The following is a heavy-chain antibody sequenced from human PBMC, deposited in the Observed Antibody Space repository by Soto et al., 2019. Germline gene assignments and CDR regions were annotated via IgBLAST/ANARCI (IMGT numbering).Heavy chain of an antibody. Sequence: SETLSLTCTVSGGSISSSSYYWGWIRQPPGKGLEWIGSIYYSGSTYYNPSLKSRVTISVDTSKNQFSLKLSSVTAADTAVYYCARLFGDPLCPPDYWGQGTLVTVSS. V-gene: IGHV4-39*01. J-gene: IGHJ4*02. CDR3: ARLFGDPLCPPDY. D-gene: IGHD2-21*02. CDR1: GGSISSSSYY. CDR2: IYYSGST.